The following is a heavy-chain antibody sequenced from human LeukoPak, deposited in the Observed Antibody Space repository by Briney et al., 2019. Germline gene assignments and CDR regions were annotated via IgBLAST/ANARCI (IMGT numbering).Heavy chain of an antibody. D-gene: IGHD3-22*01. J-gene: IGHJ4*02. CDR2: IWYDGSKE. CDR3: ARAGPRNYYDSSAYDY. Sequence: GGSLRLSCAASGFTFSTYGMHWVRQAPGKGLEWVAVIWYDGSKEYYADSVKGRFTVSKDNSKDTVYLQMISLRAEDTAVYYWARAGPRNYYDSSAYDYWGRGTRVTVSS. V-gene: IGHV3-33*01. CDR1: GFTFSTYG.